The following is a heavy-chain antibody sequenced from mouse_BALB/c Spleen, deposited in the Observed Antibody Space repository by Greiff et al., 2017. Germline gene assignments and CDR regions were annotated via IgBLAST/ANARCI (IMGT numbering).Heavy chain of an antibody. CDR1: GFTFSDYY. CDR3: ARGLYYYGSSYAMDY. J-gene: IGHJ4*01. D-gene: IGHD1-1*01. Sequence: DVKLVESGGGLVKPGGSLKLSCAASGFTFSDYYMYWVRQTPEKRLEWVATISDGGSYTYYPDSVKGRFTISRDNAKNNLYLQMSSLKSEDTAMYYCARGLYYYGSSYAMDYWGQGTSVTVSS. CDR2: ISDGGSYT. V-gene: IGHV5-4*02.